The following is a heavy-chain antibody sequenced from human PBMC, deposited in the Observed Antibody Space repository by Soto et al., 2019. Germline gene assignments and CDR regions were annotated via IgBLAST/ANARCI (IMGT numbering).Heavy chain of an antibody. CDR2: IYYSGST. Sequence: SETLSLTCTVSGDSISSYYWSWIGQRPGKGLEWIGYIYYSGSTNYNPSLKRRVTISVDTPKNQFSLKLTSVTAAVTAVYYCARGVATIGPRGQGTLVTV. J-gene: IGHJ4*02. D-gene: IGHD5-12*01. CDR3: ARGVATIGP. CDR1: GDSISSYY. V-gene: IGHV4-59*01.